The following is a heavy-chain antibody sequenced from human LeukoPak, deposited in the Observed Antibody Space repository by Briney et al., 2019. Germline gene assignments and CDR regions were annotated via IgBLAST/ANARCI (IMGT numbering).Heavy chain of an antibody. D-gene: IGHD6-13*01. CDR1: GFTFSSYS. V-gene: IGHV3-48*01. Sequence: GGSLRLSCAASGFTFSSYSMNWVRQAPGKGLEWVSYISSSSSTIYYADSVKGRFTISRDNAKNSLYLQMNSLRAEDTAVYYCARVPNIAAAGWGQGTLDTVSS. J-gene: IGHJ4*02. CDR3: ARVPNIAAAG. CDR2: ISSSSSTI.